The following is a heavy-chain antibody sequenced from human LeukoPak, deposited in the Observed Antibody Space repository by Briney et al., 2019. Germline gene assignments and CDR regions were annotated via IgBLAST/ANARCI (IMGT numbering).Heavy chain of an antibody. Sequence: ASVKVSCKASGYTFTGYYMHWVRQAPGQGLEWMGWINPNSGGTNYAQKFQGRVTMTRDTSISTAYMELSRLRSDDTAVYYRAGYDILTGEGQNAFDIWGQGTMVTVSS. V-gene: IGHV1-2*02. CDR2: INPNSGGT. CDR3: AGYDILTGEGQNAFDI. J-gene: IGHJ3*02. D-gene: IGHD3-9*01. CDR1: GYTFTGYY.